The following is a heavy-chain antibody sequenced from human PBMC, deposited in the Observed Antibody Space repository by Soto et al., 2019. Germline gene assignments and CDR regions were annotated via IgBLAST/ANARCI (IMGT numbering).Heavy chain of an antibody. Sequence: ASVKVSCKASGYTFTGYYMHWVRQAPGQGLEWMGWINPNSGGTNYAQKFQGWVTMTRDTSISTAYMELSRLRSDDTAVYYCAIAVAGTYYYYGMDVWRQGTTVTVSS. CDR2: INPNSGGT. CDR1: GYTFTGYY. CDR3: AIAVAGTYYYYGMDV. V-gene: IGHV1-2*04. J-gene: IGHJ6*02. D-gene: IGHD6-19*01.